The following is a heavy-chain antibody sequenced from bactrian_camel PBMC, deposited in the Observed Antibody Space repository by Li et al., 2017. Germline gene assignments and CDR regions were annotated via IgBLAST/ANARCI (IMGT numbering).Heavy chain of an antibody. V-gene: IGHV3S63*01. CDR2: LDKNGGS. D-gene: IGHD2*01. J-gene: IGHJ4*01. Sequence: HVQLVESGGESVQAGGSLRLSCVASGATQDIGCMGWFRQVPGLEREGVAHLDKNGGSTYADSVKGRFTISKIVANNTLYLQMDSLKPEDTAMYFCAAELCRPAWTVASRVPDFSYIGQGTQVTVS. CDR1: GATQDIGC.